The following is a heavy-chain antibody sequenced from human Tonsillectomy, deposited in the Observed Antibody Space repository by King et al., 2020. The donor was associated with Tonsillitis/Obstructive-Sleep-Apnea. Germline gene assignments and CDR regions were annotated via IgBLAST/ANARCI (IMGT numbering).Heavy chain of an antibody. CDR3: AKDQVADAESGRWSPLDS. CDR2: IGGDGGST. Sequence: VQLVESGGGVVQPGGSLRLSCAASGFSFDDYAMHWVRQAPGKGLEWVSLIGGDGGSTSYVDSVKGRFTISRDNSRNSLYLQMNSLKTEDTALYYCAKDQVADAESGRWSPLDSWGQGTLVTVSS. V-gene: IGHV3-43*02. CDR1: GFSFDDYA. J-gene: IGHJ4*02. D-gene: IGHD4-23*01.